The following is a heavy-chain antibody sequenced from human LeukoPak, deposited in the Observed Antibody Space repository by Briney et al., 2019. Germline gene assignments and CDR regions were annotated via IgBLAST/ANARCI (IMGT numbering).Heavy chain of an antibody. Sequence: GGSLRHSCAASGFTFSSYGMHWVRQAPGKGLEWVAVISYDGSNKYYADSVKGRFTISRDNSKNTLYLQMNSLRAEDTAVYYCAKHEGDYWGQGTLVTVSS. CDR1: GFTFSSYG. V-gene: IGHV3-30*18. CDR2: ISYDGSNK. CDR3: AKHEGDY. J-gene: IGHJ4*02.